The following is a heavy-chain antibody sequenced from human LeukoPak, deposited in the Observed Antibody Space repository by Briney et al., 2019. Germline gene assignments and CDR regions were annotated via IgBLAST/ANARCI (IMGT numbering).Heavy chain of an antibody. CDR1: GFTFINYA. CDR3: AKGAYDYVEIGYFDS. Sequence: GGSLRLSCAASGFTFINYAMTWVRQAPGKGLEWVSLIIGSSGATFYADSVKGRFTISRDNSKNTLYLQMNSLRAEDTAVYYCAKGAYDYVEIGYFDSWGQGTLVTVSS. V-gene: IGHV3-23*01. J-gene: IGHJ4*02. D-gene: IGHD5-12*01. CDR2: IIGSSGAT.